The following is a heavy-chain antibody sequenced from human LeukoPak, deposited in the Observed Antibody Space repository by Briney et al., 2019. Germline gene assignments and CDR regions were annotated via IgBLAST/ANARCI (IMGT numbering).Heavy chain of an antibody. Sequence: GGSLRLSCAASRFTFSSYAMSWVRQAPGKGLEWVSAISGSGGSTYYADSVKGRFTISRDNSKNTLYLQMNSLRAEDTAVYYCASPGSSRYCSSTSCYLEDYWGQGTLVTVSS. CDR2: ISGSGGST. CDR3: ASPGSSRYCSSTSCYLEDY. D-gene: IGHD2-2*01. J-gene: IGHJ4*02. V-gene: IGHV3-23*01. CDR1: RFTFSSYA.